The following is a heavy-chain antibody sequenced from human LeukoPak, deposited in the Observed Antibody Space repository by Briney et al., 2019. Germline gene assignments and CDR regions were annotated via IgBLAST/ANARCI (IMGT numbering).Heavy chain of an antibody. CDR2: IYYSGST. D-gene: IGHD3-10*01. J-gene: IGHJ3*01. Sequence: SETLSLTCTVSGGSISSYYWSWIRQPPGKGLEWIGYIYYSGSTNYNPSLKSRVTISVDTSKNQFSLKLSSVTAADTAVYYCARHRLLWFGEPIRAFDLWGQGTMVTVSS. V-gene: IGHV4-59*08. CDR3: ARHRLLWFGEPIRAFDL. CDR1: GGSISSYY.